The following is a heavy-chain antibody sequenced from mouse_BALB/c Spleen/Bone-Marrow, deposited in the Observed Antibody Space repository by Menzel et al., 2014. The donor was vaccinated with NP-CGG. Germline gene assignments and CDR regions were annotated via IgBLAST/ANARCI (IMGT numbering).Heavy chain of an antibody. CDR3: ARLSYYGLTDY. V-gene: IGHV4-1*02. Sequence: SAAAVDFSRYWMSWVRQAPGKGLEWIGEINPDSNTINYTPSLKDKFIISRDNAKNTLYLQMSKVRSEDTALYYCARLSYYGLTDYWGQGTTLTVSS. J-gene: IGHJ2*01. CDR1: AVDFSRYW. CDR2: INPDSNTI. D-gene: IGHD1-2*01.